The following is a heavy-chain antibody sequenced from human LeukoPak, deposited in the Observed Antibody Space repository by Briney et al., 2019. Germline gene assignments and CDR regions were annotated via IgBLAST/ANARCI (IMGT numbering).Heavy chain of an antibody. J-gene: IGHJ4*02. CDR2: IYYSGST. Sequence: PSETLSLTCTVSGVSISSGDYHWRWIRQPPGKGLERIGYIYYSGSTYYNPSLKSRVTISVDTSKNQFSLKLSSVTAADTAVYYCARAEYYYDSSGTLRPYYFDYWGQGTLVTVSS. CDR1: GVSISSGDYH. CDR3: ARAEYYYDSSGTLRPYYFDY. D-gene: IGHD3-22*01. V-gene: IGHV4-30-4*01.